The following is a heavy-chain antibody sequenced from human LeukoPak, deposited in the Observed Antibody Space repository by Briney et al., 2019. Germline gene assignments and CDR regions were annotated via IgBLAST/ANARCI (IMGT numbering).Heavy chain of an antibody. CDR3: ARDIGSACFDY. Sequence: GASVKVSCKASGYTFTSYGFSWVRQAPGQGLKWRAWINAKNGYTKYERNLQGRVTVTPDTSTSTAYMEVRSLSSDDTAVYYCARDIGSACFDYWVQGTLVTVSS. D-gene: IGHD6-19*01. CDR1: GYTFTSYG. V-gene: IGHV1-18*04. CDR2: INAKNGYT. J-gene: IGHJ4*02.